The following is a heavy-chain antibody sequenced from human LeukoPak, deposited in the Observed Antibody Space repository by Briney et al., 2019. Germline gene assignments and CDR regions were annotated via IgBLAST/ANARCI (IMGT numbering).Heavy chain of an antibody. CDR3: IRVPY. Sequence: GGSLRLSCAVSGFTFNKYYMHWVRQGPGKGLVWVSRISSDGSNTNYADSVKGRFTISRDNAKNTLYLQMNSLRAEDTAVYYCIRVPYWGQGALVTVSS. CDR1: GFTFNKYY. CDR2: ISSDGSNT. V-gene: IGHV3-74*01. J-gene: IGHJ4*02.